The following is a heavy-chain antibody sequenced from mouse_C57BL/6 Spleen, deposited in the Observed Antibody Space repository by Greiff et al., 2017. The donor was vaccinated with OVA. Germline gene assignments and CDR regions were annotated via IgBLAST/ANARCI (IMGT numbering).Heavy chain of an antibody. D-gene: IGHD2-4*01. Sequence: VQLQQSGPELVKPGASVKLSCKASGYTFTSYDINWMKQRPGQGLEWIGWIYPRDGSTKYNEKFKGKATLTVDTSSSTAYMELHSLTSEDSAVYFCARVGDYDRGWYVDVWGTGTTVTVSS. J-gene: IGHJ1*03. V-gene: IGHV1-85*01. CDR3: ARVGDYDRGWYVDV. CDR2: IYPRDGST. CDR1: GYTFTSYD.